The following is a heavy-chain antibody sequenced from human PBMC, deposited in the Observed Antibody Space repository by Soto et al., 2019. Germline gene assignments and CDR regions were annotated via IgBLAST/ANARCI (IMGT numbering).Heavy chain of an antibody. Sequence: GGSLRLSCAASGFTFSSYDMHWVRQATGKGLGWVSAIGTAGDTYYPGSVKGRFTISRENAKNSLYLQMNSLRAGDTAVYYCAREGRDCSGGSCYPGFDYWGQGTLVTVSS. J-gene: IGHJ4*02. CDR3: AREGRDCSGGSCYPGFDY. CDR1: GFTFSSYD. D-gene: IGHD2-15*01. V-gene: IGHV3-13*01. CDR2: IGTAGDT.